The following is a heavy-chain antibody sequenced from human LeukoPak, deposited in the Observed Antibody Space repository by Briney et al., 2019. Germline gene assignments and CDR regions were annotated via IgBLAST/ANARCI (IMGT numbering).Heavy chain of an antibody. CDR2: IYSGGST. J-gene: IGHJ6*03. CDR3: ARGQYSSSSVYYYYYHMDV. Sequence: GGSLRLSCAASGFTVSSNYMSWVRQAPGKGLEWGSVIYSGGSTYYADFVKGRFTISRDNSKNTLYLQMNSLRAEDTAVYYCARGQYSSSSVYYYYYHMDVWGKGTTVTVSS. V-gene: IGHV3-53*01. D-gene: IGHD6-6*01. CDR1: GFTVSSNY.